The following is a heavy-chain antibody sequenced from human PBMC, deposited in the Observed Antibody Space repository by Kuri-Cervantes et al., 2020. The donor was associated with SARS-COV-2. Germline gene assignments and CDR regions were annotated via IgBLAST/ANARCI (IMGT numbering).Heavy chain of an antibody. Sequence: SETLSLTCAVSGGSISSGGYSWSWIRQPPGKGLEWIGYIYYSGSTNYNTSLKSRVTISVDTSKNQFSLKLSSVTAADTAVYYCARERGGQWLVRLGYFDYWGQGTLVTVSS. J-gene: IGHJ4*02. CDR3: ARERGGQWLVRLGYFDY. D-gene: IGHD6-19*01. V-gene: IGHV4-61*08. CDR1: GGSISSGGYS. CDR2: IYYSGST.